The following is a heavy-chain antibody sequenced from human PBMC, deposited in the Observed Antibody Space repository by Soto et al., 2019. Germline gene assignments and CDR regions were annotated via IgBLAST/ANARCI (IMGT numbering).Heavy chain of an antibody. J-gene: IGHJ4*02. CDR1: GFIFSDYA. CDR2: ISYGGDNK. D-gene: IGHD6-13*01. CDR3: AKARHSTSWYGLEAVF. V-gene: IGHV3-30*09. Sequence: QVQLVESGGGVVQPGRSLRLSCAASGFIFSDYAMHWVRQAPGKGLEWVAVISYGGDNKYYADSVRGRFAISRDNLKNTLDLQMNSLNPEDTAVYHCAKARHSTSWYGLEAVFWGQGTLVTVSS.